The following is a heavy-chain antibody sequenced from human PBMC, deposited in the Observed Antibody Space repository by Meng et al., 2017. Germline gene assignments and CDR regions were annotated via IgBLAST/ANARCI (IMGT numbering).Heavy chain of an antibody. CDR2: TYYRSKWYN. CDR1: GDSVSSNSAA. CDR3: ARSALRDYGMDV. Sequence: LRLSCAISGDSVSSNSAAWNWIRQSPSRGLEWLGRTYYRSKWYNDYAVSVESRITINPDTSKNQFSLQLNSVTPEDTAVYYCARSALRDYGMDVWGQGTTVTVSS. J-gene: IGHJ6*02. V-gene: IGHV6-1*01.